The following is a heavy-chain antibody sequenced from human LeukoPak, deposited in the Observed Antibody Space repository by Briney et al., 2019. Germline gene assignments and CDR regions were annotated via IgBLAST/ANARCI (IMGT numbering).Heavy chain of an antibody. Sequence: GGSLRLSCSASGFNFNKYWMHWVRQALGKGLVWVSRISRNGNITMYADSVEGRFTISRDNAKNTVYLQMNSLRVEDTAVYYCVPGGYCKSFTCFYDAFDIWGQGTMVTVSS. CDR1: GFNFNKYW. V-gene: IGHV3-74*03. CDR2: ISRNGNIT. D-gene: IGHD2-15*01. CDR3: VPGGYCKSFTCFYDAFDI. J-gene: IGHJ3*02.